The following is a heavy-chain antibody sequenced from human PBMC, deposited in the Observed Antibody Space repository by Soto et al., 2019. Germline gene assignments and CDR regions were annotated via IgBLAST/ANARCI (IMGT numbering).Heavy chain of an antibody. CDR2: MSSSGSTI. CDR3: ARAGYRSVDY. J-gene: IGHJ4*02. Sequence: EVQLVESGGGLVQPGGSLRLSCAASGFTFSSYSMHWFRQAPGKGLEWVSYMSSSGSTIYYADSVRGRFTISRDNAKNSLYLQMNRLRDDDTAVYYCARAGYRSVDYWCQGTLVTVSS. D-gene: IGHD3-3*01. CDR1: GFTFSSYS. V-gene: IGHV3-48*02.